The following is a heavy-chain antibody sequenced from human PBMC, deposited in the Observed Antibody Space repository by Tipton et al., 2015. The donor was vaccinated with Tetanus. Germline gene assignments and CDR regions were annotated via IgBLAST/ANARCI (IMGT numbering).Heavy chain of an antibody. CDR3: ARDRGDYIYYGMDV. CDR2: IDPNSGGT. Sequence: QLVQSGAELKKPGASLKVSCKASGYTFTGCYMYWVRQAPGQGLEWVGWIDPNSGGTIYAQNVQGRVTMTRDTSISTVYMELSRLRSDDTAVYYCARDRGDYIYYGMDVWGPGTTVTVSS. D-gene: IGHD3-22*01. J-gene: IGHJ6*02. CDR1: GYTFTGCY. V-gene: IGHV1-2*02.